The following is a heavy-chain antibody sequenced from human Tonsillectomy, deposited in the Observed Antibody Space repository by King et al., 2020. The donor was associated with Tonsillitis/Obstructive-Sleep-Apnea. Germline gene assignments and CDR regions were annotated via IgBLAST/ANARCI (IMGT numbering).Heavy chain of an antibody. CDR2: ISGSGGST. CDR1: GFTFSSYA. CDR3: AKGQDHVDIVVVISHFDY. J-gene: IGHJ4*02. D-gene: IGHD3-22*01. Sequence: DVQLVESGGGLVQPGGSLRLSCAASGFTFSSYAMSWVRQAPGKGLEWVSAISGSGGSTYYADSVKGRFTISRDNSKNTLYLQMNSLRAEDTAVYYCAKGQDHVDIVVVISHFDYWGQGTLVTVSS. V-gene: IGHV3-23*04.